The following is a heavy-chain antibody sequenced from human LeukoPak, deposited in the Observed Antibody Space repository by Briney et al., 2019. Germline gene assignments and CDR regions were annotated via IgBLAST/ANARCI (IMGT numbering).Heavy chain of an antibody. V-gene: IGHV3-30*18. CDR1: GFTFSSYG. J-gene: IGHJ6*03. CDR2: ISYDGSNK. CDR3: AKGYSGYEPHSWYGSSIKYFYYMDV. D-gene: IGHD5-12*01. Sequence: PGGSLRLSCAASGFTFSSYGMHWVRQTPGKGLEWVAVISYDGSNKYYADSVKGRFTISRDNSKNTLYLQMNSLRVEDTAIYYCAKGYSGYEPHSWYGSSIKYFYYMDVWGKGTTVTVSS.